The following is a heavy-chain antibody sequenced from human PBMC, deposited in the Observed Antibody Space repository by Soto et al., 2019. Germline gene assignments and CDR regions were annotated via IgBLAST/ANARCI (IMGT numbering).Heavy chain of an antibody. V-gene: IGHV3-7*03. CDR2: IKEDGSEQ. CDR3: ARGVITIYGVVVGPSFDC. Sequence: VQLVESGGGLVQPGGSQRLSCAASGFTFNSYWMIWVRQVPGKGLEWVANIKEDGSEQNYVESVKGRFTISRDNAKNSVYPQMNGLGTGGTAVYYWARGVITIYGVVVGPSFDCWGQGTLVTVSS. D-gene: IGHD3-3*01. CDR1: GFTFNSYW. J-gene: IGHJ4*02.